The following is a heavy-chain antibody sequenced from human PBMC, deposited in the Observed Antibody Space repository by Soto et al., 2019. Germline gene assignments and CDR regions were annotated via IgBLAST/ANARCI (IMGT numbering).Heavy chain of an antibody. CDR2: IYWDDDK. J-gene: IGHJ4*02. CDR1: GFSLSTSGVG. D-gene: IGHD6-25*01. Sequence: QITLKESGPTLVKPTQTLTLTCTFSGFSLSTSGVGVGWIRQPPGKALEWLALIYWDDDKRYSPSLKSRLTITKDPSKNQVVLTMPNMDPVDTATYDCAHPTANQAAGPGFDYWGQGTLVTVSS. CDR3: AHPTANQAAGPGFDY. V-gene: IGHV2-5*02.